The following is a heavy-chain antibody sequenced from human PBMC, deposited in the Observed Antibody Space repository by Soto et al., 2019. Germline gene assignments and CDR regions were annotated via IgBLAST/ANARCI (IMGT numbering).Heavy chain of an antibody. CDR3: AKDRYGSGSYYPFFDY. J-gene: IGHJ4*02. CDR2: ISYDGSNK. V-gene: IGHV3-30*18. Sequence: GGSLRLSCAASGFTFSSYGMHWVRQAPGKGLEWVAVISYDGSNKYYADSVKGRFTISRDNSKNTLYLQMNSLRAEDTAVYYCAKDRYGSGSYYPFFDYWGQGTLVTVSS. CDR1: GFTFSSYG. D-gene: IGHD3-10*01.